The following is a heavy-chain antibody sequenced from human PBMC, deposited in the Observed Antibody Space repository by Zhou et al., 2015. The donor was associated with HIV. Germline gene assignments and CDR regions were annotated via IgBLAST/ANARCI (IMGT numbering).Heavy chain of an antibody. J-gene: IGHJ6*03. D-gene: IGHD2-2*01. CDR3: ARVGFDVVVPAATTYYYYYYMDV. CDR1: GGTFSSYA. CDR2: IIPIFGTA. V-gene: IGHV1-69*01. Sequence: QVQLVQSGAEVKKPGSSVKVSCKASGGTFSSYAISWVRQAPGQGLEWMGGIIPIFGTANYAQKFQGRVTITADESTSTAYMELSSLRSEDTAVYYCARVGFDVVVPAATTYYYYYYMDVWGKGTTVTVSS.